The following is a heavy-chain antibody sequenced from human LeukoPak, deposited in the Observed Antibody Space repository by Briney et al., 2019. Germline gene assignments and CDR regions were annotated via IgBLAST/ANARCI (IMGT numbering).Heavy chain of an antibody. Sequence: PSETLSLTCTVSGGSISSSSYYWGWVRQPPGKGLEWIGSIYYSGSTYYNPSLKSRVTISVDTSKNQFSLKLSSVTAADTAVYYCARMSDRTVVTPDYWGQGTLVTVSS. J-gene: IGHJ4*02. CDR3: ARMSDRTVVTPDY. CDR1: GGSISSSSYY. CDR2: IYYSGST. D-gene: IGHD4-23*01. V-gene: IGHV4-39*07.